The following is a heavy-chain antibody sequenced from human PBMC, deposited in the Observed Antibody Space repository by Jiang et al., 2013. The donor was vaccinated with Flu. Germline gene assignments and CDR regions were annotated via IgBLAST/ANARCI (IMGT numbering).Heavy chain of an antibody. D-gene: IGHD1-26*01. J-gene: IGHJ4*02. Sequence: GPGLVKPSETLSLTCTVSGGSISSYYWSWIRQPPGKGLEWIGYIYYSGSTNYNPSLKSRVTISVDTSKNQFSLKLSSVTAADTAVYYCARGYRGSYYSHFDYWGQGTLVTVSS. CDR1: GGSISSYY. CDR2: IYYSGST. CDR3: ARGYRGSYYSHFDY. V-gene: IGHV4-59*01.